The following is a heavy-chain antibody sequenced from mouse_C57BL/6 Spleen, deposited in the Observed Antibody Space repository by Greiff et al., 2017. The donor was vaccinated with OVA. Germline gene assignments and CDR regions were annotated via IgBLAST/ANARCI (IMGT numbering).Heavy chain of an antibody. D-gene: IGHD1-1*01. CDR3: ARSLITTVVPYFDV. J-gene: IGHJ1*03. CDR2: INPNNGGT. V-gene: IGHV1-18*01. CDR1: GYTFTDYN. Sequence: SGPELVKPGASVKIPCKASGYTFTDYNMDWVKQSHGKSLEWIGDINPNNGGTIYNQKFKGKATLTVDKSSSTAYMELRSLTSEDTAVYYCARSLITTVVPYFDVWGTGTTVTVSS.